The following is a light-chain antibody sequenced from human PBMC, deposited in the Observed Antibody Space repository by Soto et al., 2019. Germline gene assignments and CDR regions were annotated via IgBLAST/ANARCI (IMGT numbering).Light chain of an antibody. V-gene: IGKV3D-15*01. CDR1: QSVSIN. J-gene: IGKJ4*01. CDR3: QQYNNWHPLT. CDR2: DAS. Sequence: EIVMTQSPGTLSVSPGERATLSCRASQSVSINLAWYQQKPGQAPRLLIYDASTRATGIPARFNGSGSGTEFTLTISSLQSKDFAVYYCQQYNNWHPLTFGGGTKVEIK.